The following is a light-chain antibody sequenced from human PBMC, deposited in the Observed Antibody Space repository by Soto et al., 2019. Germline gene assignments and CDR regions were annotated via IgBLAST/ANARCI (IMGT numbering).Light chain of an antibody. J-gene: IGLJ3*02. CDR3: LLSYSGAWV. CDR2: DTR. CDR1: TGAVTSGHY. Sequence: QAVVTQEPSLTVSPGGTVTLTCGSSTGAVTSGHYPYRFQQRPGQAPRTLIYDTRNKHSWTPARFSGSLLGGKAALTLSGAQPEDEAEYYCLLSYSGAWVFGGGTKVTVL. V-gene: IGLV7-46*01.